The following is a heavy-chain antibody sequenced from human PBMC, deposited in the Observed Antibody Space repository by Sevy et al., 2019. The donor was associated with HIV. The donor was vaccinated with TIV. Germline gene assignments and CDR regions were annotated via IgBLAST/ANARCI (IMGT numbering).Heavy chain of an antibody. CDR3: VREGRNYYDSSAYYPHYAY. J-gene: IGHJ4*02. V-gene: IGHV3-53*01. D-gene: IGHD3-22*01. CDR1: GFTVSSNY. Sequence: GGSLRLSCAASGFTVSSNYMTWVRQAPGKGLEWVSVIYSDGTTYYADSVKGRFTISRDTSKNTLYRQMNSLRADDTAVYYCVREGRNYYDSSAYYPHYAYWGQGILVTVSS. CDR2: IYSDGTT.